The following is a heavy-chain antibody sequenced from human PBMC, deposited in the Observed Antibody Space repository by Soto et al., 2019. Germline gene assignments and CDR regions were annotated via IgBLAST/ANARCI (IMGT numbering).Heavy chain of an antibody. D-gene: IGHD6-19*01. CDR2: IYYSGST. CDR3: ARVSSGWDNWFDP. Sequence: PSETLSLTCTVSGGSVSSGSYYCSWIRQPPGKGLEWIGYIYYSGSTNYNPSLKSRVTISVDTSKNQFSLKLSSATAADTAVYYCARVSSGWDNWFDPWGQGTLVTVSS. V-gene: IGHV4-61*01. CDR1: GGSVSSGSYY. J-gene: IGHJ5*02.